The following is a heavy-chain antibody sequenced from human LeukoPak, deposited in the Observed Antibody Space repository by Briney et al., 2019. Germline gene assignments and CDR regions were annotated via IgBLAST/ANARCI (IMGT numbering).Heavy chain of an antibody. J-gene: IGHJ4*02. CDR1: GVTFRDYA. Sequence: GGSLRLSCTASGVTFRDYAMIWVRQAPGKGLEWVSSITGSGDNTYYADSVRGRFTTSRDNTKSTLYLQMNSLGAEDTAVYYCGKDLRGYIYGTFDYWGQGTLVTVSS. CDR3: GKDLRGYIYGTFDY. CDR2: ITGSGDNT. V-gene: IGHV3-23*01. D-gene: IGHD5-18*01.